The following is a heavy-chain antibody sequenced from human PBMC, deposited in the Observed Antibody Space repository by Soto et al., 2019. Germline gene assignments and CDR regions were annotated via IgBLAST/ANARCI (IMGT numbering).Heavy chain of an antibody. CDR3: VSDRRYGHVSVPLS. Sequence: QAQLVESGGGVVQPGRSLRLSCAASGFAFSSYGMHWVRQAPGTGLEWVAVISYDGSLQHYADSVKGRFTISRDNSKNMARLQMVSLRAENTAGYYCVSDRRYGHVSVPLSCGQGILVSVSS. V-gene: IGHV3-30*03. D-gene: IGHD5-18*01. CDR1: GFAFSSYG. CDR2: ISYDGSLQ. J-gene: IGHJ5*02.